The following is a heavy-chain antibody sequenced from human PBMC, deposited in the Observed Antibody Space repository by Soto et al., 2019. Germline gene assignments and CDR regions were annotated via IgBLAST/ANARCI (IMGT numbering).Heavy chain of an antibody. V-gene: IGHV3-7*01. CDR3: ARDEADSSGDLVDP. CDR2: IKKDGSEK. J-gene: IGHJ5*02. CDR1: GFTFSSYW. Sequence: EVQLVESGGGLVQPGGSLRLSCAASGFTFSSYWMSWVRQAPGKGLEWVANIKKDGSEKYYVDSVKGRFTISRDNAKNSLYLQMNSLRAEDTAVYYCARDEADSSGDLVDPWGQGTLVTVSS. D-gene: IGHD6-19*01.